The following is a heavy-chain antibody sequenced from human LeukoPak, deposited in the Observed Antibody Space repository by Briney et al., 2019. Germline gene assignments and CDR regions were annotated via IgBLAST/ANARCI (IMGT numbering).Heavy chain of an antibody. CDR2: IWYDGSNK. CDR3: ARGENPDYYYYGMDV. J-gene: IGHJ6*02. Sequence: PGGSLRLSCAASGFTFSSYGMHWVRQAPGKGLEWVAVIWYDGSNKYYAGSVKGRFTISRDNSKNTLYLQMSSLRAEDTAVYYCARGENPDYYYYGMDVWGQGTTVTVSS. CDR1: GFTFSSYG. V-gene: IGHV3-33*01.